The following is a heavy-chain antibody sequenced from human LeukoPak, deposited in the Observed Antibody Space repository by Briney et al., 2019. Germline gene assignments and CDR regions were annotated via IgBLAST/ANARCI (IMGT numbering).Heavy chain of an antibody. CDR1: GFTFSSYA. Sequence: GGSLRLSCAASGFTFSSYAMSWVRQAPGKGLEWVSGISGSGGSTYHADSVKGRFSISRDNSKNTLYLEMNSLRAEDTAVYYCAKGRGQWLAAINYWGQGTLVTVSS. J-gene: IGHJ4*02. V-gene: IGHV3-23*01. D-gene: IGHD6-19*01. CDR2: ISGSGGST. CDR3: AKGRGQWLAAINY.